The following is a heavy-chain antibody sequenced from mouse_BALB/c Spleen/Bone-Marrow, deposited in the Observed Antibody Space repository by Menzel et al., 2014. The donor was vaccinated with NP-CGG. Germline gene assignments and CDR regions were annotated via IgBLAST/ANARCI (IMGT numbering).Heavy chain of an antibody. CDR1: GFTFTDYY. V-gene: IGHV7-3*02. CDR3: ARDRGLTYFDY. CDR2: IRNKANGYTT. D-gene: IGHD2-4*01. J-gene: IGHJ2*01. Sequence: DVKLVESGGGLVQPGGSLRLSCTTSGFTFTDYYMSWVRQPPGKALEWLGFIRNKANGYTTEYSASVKGRFTISRDNSQSTLYLQMNTLRAEDSATYYCARDRGLTYFDYWGQGTTLTVSS.